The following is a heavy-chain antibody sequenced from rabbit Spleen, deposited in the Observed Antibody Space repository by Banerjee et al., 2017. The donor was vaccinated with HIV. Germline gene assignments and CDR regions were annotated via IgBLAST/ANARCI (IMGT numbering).Heavy chain of an antibody. CDR3: ARVGGVGVYGYATL. V-gene: IGHV1S7*01. D-gene: IGHD6-1*01. CDR2: IEPIFGTT. Sequence: QELKESGGRLVTPGGSLTLSCKASGFDFSNYGVSWVRQAPGKGLEWIGYIEPIFGTTYYANWVNGRFTISSHNAQNTLYLQVRSLTAADTATYFCARVGGVGVYGYATLWGPGTLVTVS. CDR1: GFDFSNYG. J-gene: IGHJ4*01.